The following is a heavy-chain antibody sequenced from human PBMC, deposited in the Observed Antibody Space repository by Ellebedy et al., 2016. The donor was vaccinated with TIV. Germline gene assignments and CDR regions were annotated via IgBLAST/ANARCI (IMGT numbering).Heavy chain of an antibody. CDR1: GGPLRSSNDY. CDR3: VRHPPWGSGWDIDAFNI. J-gene: IGHJ3*02. CDR2: IYHTGNS. V-gene: IGHV4-39*01. Sequence: SETLSLTXSVSGGPLRSSNDYLGWIRQPPAEGLAWVASIYHTGNSYYIPSLKSRVTISVHTSKNEFSLRLTSVTAADAAVYFCVRHPPWGSGWDIDAFNIWGQGILVTVSS. D-gene: IGHD6-19*01.